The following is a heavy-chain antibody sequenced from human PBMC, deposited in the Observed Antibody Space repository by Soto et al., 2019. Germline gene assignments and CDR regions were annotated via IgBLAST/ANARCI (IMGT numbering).Heavy chain of an antibody. V-gene: IGHV3-74*01. Sequence: GGSLRLSCAASGFTFSRYVMNWVRQTPGKGLEWVSRITSDGTSTTYADSVKGRFTISRDNAKNTLYLQMNSLGAEDTALYYCRVWIGELSTDYWGQGTLVTVSS. J-gene: IGHJ4*02. CDR2: ITSDGTST. D-gene: IGHD3-10*01. CDR1: GFTFSRYV. CDR3: RVWIGELSTDY.